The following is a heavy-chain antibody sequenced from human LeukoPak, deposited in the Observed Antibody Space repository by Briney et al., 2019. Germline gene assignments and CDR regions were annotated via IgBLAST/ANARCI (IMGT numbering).Heavy chain of an antibody. J-gene: IGHJ4*02. D-gene: IGHD6-19*01. CDR2: IDQDGSDK. V-gene: IGHV3-7*01. Sequence: PGGALILSCAASGFTFTTYWMSCVRQAPGQGLEGVANIDQDGSDKYYVDSVKGRFTISRDNAKNSLYLQMNSLRAEDTAVYYCARDPFSLTVAGGPPIDYWGQGTLVTVSS. CDR1: GFTFTTYW. CDR3: ARDPFSLTVAGGPPIDY.